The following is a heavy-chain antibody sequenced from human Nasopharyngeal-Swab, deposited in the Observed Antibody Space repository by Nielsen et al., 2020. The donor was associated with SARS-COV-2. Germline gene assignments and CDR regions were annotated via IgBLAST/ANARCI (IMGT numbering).Heavy chain of an antibody. Sequence: VRQAPGKGLEWVAAISYDGSNKYYADSVKGRFTISRDNSKNTLYLQMNSLRAEDTAVYYCAKHSGWYYFDYWGQGTLVTVSS. J-gene: IGHJ4*02. CDR2: ISYDGSNK. D-gene: IGHD6-19*01. V-gene: IGHV3-30*18. CDR3: AKHSGWYYFDY.